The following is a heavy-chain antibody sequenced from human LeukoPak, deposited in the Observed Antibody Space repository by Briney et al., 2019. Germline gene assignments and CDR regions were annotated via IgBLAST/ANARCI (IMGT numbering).Heavy chain of an antibody. CDR2: IRYDGTNK. Sequence: GGSLRLSCAASGFIFSSYGMHWVRQAPGKGLEWVAFIRYDGTNKYYADSVKGRFTISRDNSRNTLFLQMNSLRAEDTAVYYCARVRLWFGELFHYYMDVWGKGTTVTISS. D-gene: IGHD3-10*01. V-gene: IGHV3-30*02. CDR3: ARVRLWFGELFHYYMDV. CDR1: GFIFSSYG. J-gene: IGHJ6*03.